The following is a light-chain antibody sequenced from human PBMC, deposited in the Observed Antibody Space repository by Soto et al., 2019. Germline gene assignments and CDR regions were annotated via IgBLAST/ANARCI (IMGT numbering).Light chain of an antibody. CDR3: QQYEAYPLT. CDR1: QSINSW. Sequence: DIQLTQSPSTLSASVGDRVTITCRASQSINSWLAWYQQKPGKAPKLLVYKASSLESGFPSRFSGSGSGTEFTLTISTLQPEDFATYYCQQYEAYPLTFGGGTKVEI. J-gene: IGKJ4*01. V-gene: IGKV1-5*03. CDR2: KAS.